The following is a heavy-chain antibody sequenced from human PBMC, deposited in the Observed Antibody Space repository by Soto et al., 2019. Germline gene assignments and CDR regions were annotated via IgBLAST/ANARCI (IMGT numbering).Heavy chain of an antibody. J-gene: IGHJ5*02. CDR3: TRDASRDSSARGWFDP. D-gene: IGHD6-13*01. V-gene: IGHV3-21*01. Sequence: GGSLRLACAASGFSFSSYAMSWVRQPPGKGLEWVSTISSNSAYIYYTDALRGRFTISRENAKNSLHLQMNSLRAEDTAVYYCTRDASRDSSARGWFDPWGPGTMVTVSS. CDR1: GFSFSSYA. CDR2: ISSNSAYI.